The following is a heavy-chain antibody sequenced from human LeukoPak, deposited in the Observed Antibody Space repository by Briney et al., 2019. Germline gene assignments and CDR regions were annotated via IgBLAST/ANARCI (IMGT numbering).Heavy chain of an antibody. CDR3: ARGIESYGDYGY. Sequence: SETLSRTCTVSGGSISGSYWSWIRQPPGKGLEWIANMYNSGSTNYNPSLKSRVTISIDTSKNQFSLKLSSLTAADTAIYYCARGIESYGDYGYWGQGILVTVSS. D-gene: IGHD4-17*01. CDR1: GGSISGSY. J-gene: IGHJ4*02. CDR2: MYNSGST. V-gene: IGHV4-59*01.